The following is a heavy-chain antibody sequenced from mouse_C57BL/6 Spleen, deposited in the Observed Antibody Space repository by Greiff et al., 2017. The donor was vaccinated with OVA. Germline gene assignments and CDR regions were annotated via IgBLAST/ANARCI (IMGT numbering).Heavy chain of an antibody. D-gene: IGHD1-1*01. V-gene: IGHV1-26*01. J-gene: IGHJ2*01. CDR1: GYTFTDYY. CDR2: INPNNGGT. CDR3: ARSDYYGSSYYFDY. Sequence: VQLQQSGPELVKPGDSVKISCKASGYTFTDYYMNWVKQSHGKSLEWIGDINPNNGGTSYNQKFKGKATLTVDKSSSTAYMELRSLTSEDSAVYYCARSDYYGSSYYFDYWGQGTTLTVSS.